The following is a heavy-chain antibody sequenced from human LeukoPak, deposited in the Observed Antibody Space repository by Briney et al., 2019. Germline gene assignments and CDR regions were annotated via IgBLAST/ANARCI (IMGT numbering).Heavy chain of an antibody. CDR3: AKDPSNFWENYYYMDV. CDR2: IRYDGSNK. CDR1: GFTFSSYG. D-gene: IGHD3-3*01. J-gene: IGHJ6*03. V-gene: IGHV3-30*02. Sequence: GGSLRLSCAASGFTFSSYGMHWVRQAPGKGLEWVAFIRYDGSNKYYADSVKGRFTISRDNSQNTLYLQMNSLRAEDTAVYYCAKDPSNFWENYYYMDVWGKGTTVTVSS.